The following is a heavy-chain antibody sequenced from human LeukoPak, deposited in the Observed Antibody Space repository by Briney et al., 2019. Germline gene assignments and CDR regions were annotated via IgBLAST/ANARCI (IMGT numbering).Heavy chain of an antibody. Sequence: PGGSLRLSCAASGFTFSDYWMHWVRQAPGKGLEWVSRIYSDETSTYYADSVKGRFTISRDNAKNTLYLQMNSLRAEDTAVYYCARHFDYWGQGTLVTVSS. CDR1: GFTFSDYW. CDR2: IYSDETST. CDR3: ARHFDY. J-gene: IGHJ4*02. V-gene: IGHV3-74*01.